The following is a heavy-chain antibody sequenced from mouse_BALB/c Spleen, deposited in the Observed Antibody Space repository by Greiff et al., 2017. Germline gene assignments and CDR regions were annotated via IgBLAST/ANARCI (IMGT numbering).Heavy chain of an antibody. D-gene: IGHD1-1*01. J-gene: IGHJ1*01. CDR2: ISYSGST. Sequence: EVQLQESGPGLVKPSQSLSLTCTVTGYSITSDYAWNWIRQFPGNKLEWMGYISYSGSTSYNPSLKSRISITRDTSKNQFFLQLNSVTTEDTATYYCARGGSRGWYFDVWGAGTTVTVSS. V-gene: IGHV3-2*02. CDR1: GYSITSDYA. CDR3: ARGGSRGWYFDV.